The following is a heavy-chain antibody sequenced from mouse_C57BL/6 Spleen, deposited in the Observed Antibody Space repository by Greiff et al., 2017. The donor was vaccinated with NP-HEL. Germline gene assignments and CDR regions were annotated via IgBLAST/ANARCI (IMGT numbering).Heavy chain of an antibody. V-gene: IGHV1-53*01. J-gene: IGHJ3*01. CDR3: ARREVYGYDGWFAY. Sequence: VQLQQSGTELVKPGASVKLSCKASGYTFTSYWMHWVKQRPGQGLEWIGNINPSNGGTNYNEKFKSKATLTVDKSSSTAYMQLSSLTSEDSAVYFWARREVYGYDGWFAYWGQGTLVTVSA. CDR2: INPSNGGT. D-gene: IGHD2-2*01. CDR1: GYTFTSYW.